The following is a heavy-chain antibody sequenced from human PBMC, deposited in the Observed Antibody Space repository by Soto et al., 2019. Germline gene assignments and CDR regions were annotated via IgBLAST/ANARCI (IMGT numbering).Heavy chain of an antibody. Sequence: GASVKVSCKASGYTFTSYGITWVRQAPGQGLEWMGWISAYNGNTNYAQKLQGRVNMTTDTSTSTAYMELRSLRSDDTAVYYCARVPHGYSKTYYYYYYMDVWGKGTTVTVSS. CDR1: GYTFTSYG. CDR2: ISAYNGNT. CDR3: ARVPHGYSKTYYYYYYMDV. D-gene: IGHD6-13*01. V-gene: IGHV1-18*01. J-gene: IGHJ6*03.